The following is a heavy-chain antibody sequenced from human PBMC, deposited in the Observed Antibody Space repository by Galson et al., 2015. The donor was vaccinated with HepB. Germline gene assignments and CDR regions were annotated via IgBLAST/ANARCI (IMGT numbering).Heavy chain of an antibody. V-gene: IGHV3-73*01. CDR3: LRLGDLSGYSSS. D-gene: IGHD6-13*01. CDR1: GFTFSGSA. CDR2: IRSKASDYAT. J-gene: IGHJ4*02. Sequence: SLRLSCAASGFTFSGSAIHWVRQASGKGPAWVGRIRSKASDYATAYAASLKGRFTISRDDSKNTAYLHMNSLKTEDTAVYYGLRLGDLSGYSSSWGQGTLVTVSS.